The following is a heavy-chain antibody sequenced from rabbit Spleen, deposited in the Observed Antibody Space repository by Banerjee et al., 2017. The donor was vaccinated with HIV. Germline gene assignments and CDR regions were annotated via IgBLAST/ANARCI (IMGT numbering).Heavy chain of an antibody. Sequence: QSLEESGGGLVKPEGSLTLTCKASGFSFSDRDVMCWVRQAPGKGLEWIGYIDPVFGITYYANWVSGRFSISRENAQNTVFLQMTSLTAADTATYFCARDGAGGSYFALWGPGTLVTVS. CDR3: ARDGAGGSYFAL. CDR1: GFSFSDRDV. CDR2: IDPVFGIT. V-gene: IGHV1S40*01. J-gene: IGHJ4*01. D-gene: IGHD8-1*01.